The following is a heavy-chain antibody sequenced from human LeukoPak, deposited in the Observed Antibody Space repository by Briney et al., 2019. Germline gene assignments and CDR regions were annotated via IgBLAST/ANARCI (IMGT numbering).Heavy chain of an antibody. D-gene: IGHD2-2*01. J-gene: IGHJ3*02. CDR3: AAEGASPGAFDI. CDR1: GFTFTSSA. V-gene: IGHV1-58*02. Sequence: GTSVKVSCKASGFTFTSSAMQWVRQARGQRLEWIGWIVVGSGNTNYAQKFQERVTITRDMSTSTAYMELSGLRSEDTAVYYCAAEGASPGAFDIWGQGTMVTVSS. CDR2: IVVGSGNT.